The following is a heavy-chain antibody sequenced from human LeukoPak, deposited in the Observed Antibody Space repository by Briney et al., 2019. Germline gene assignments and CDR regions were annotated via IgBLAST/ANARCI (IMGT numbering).Heavy chain of an antibody. Sequence: PGGSLRLSCAASGFTFSSYGMHWVRQAPGKGLEWVAVIWYDGSNKYYADSVKGRFTISRDNSKNTLYLQMNSLRAEDTAVYYCARGPSSSSTDDAFDIWGQGTMVTVSS. V-gene: IGHV3-33*01. J-gene: IGHJ3*02. CDR1: GFTFSSYG. CDR2: IWYDGSNK. CDR3: ARGPSSSSTDDAFDI. D-gene: IGHD6-6*01.